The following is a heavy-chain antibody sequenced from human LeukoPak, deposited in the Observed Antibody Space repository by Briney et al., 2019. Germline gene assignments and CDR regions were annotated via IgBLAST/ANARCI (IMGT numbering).Heavy chain of an antibody. CDR3: ARGALRLPYYFDY. D-gene: IGHD5-12*01. Sequence: SETLSLTCTVSGGSISSYYRIWIRQPPGKGLEWIGYIYPSGSTNYNPSLKSRVSISVDTSNNQVSLKLSSVAAADTAVYYCARGALRLPYYFDYWGQGTLVTVSS. CDR2: IYPSGST. CDR1: GGSISSYY. J-gene: IGHJ4*02. V-gene: IGHV4-59*01.